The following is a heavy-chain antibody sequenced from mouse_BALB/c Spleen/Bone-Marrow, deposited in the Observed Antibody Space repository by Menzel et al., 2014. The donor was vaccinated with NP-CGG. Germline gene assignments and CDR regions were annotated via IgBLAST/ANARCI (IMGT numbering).Heavy chain of an antibody. V-gene: IGHV14-3*02. CDR1: GFNIKDTY. CDR3: ARYGGRYYAMDY. CDR2: IDPANGNT. D-gene: IGHD1-1*01. Sequence: EVQLQQSGAELVKPGASVKLSCTASGFNIKDTYMHWVKQRPEQGLEWIGRIDPANGNTNYDPRFQGKATITADTSSNTAYLQLSSLTSEDTAVYYCARYGGRYYAMDYWGQGTSVTVSS. J-gene: IGHJ4*01.